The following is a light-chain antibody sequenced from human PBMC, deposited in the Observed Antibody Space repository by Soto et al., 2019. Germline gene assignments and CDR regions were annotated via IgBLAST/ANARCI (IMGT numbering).Light chain of an antibody. J-gene: IGKJ1*01. CDR3: QQYNNWPRT. Sequence: IVMTQSPATLSVPPGERATLSCRASQTVNYHLAWYQQKPGQAPSLLIHYASIRATAIPARFSGSGSGTEFTLTISSLQSEDVAVYYCQQYNNWPRTFRQGTQVESK. CDR2: YAS. CDR1: QTVNYH. V-gene: IGKV3-15*01.